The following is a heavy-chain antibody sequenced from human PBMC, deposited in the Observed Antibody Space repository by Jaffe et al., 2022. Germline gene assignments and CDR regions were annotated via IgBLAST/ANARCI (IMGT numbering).Heavy chain of an antibody. CDR3: ARDRIWFGEFYSPENFDY. D-gene: IGHD3-10*01. J-gene: IGHJ4*02. CDR2: INPNSGGT. V-gene: IGHV1-2*02. Sequence: QVQLVQSGAEVKKPGASVKVSCKASGYTFTGYYMHWVRQAPGQGLEWMGWINPNSGGTNYAQKFQGRVTMTRDTSISTAYMELSRLRSDDTAVYYCARDRIWFGEFYSPENFDYWGQGTLVTVSS. CDR1: GYTFTGYY.